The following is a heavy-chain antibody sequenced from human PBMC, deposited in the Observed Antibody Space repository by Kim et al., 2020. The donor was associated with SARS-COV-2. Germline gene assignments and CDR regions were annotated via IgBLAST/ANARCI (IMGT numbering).Heavy chain of an antibody. CDR1: GGSISSGSYY. D-gene: IGHD6-19*01. CDR3: ARDREWLEYNWFDP. V-gene: IGHV4-61*02. CDR2: IYTSGST. J-gene: IGHJ5*02. Sequence: SETLSLTCTVSGGSISSGSYYWSWIRQPAGKGLEWIGRIYTSGSTNYNPSLKSRVTISVDTSKNQFSLKLSSVTAADTAVYYCARDREWLEYNWFDPWGQGTLVTVSS.